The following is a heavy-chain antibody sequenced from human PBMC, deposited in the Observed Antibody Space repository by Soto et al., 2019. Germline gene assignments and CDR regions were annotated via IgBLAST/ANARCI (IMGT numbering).Heavy chain of an antibody. CDR1: GDSVSSNSAA. CDR2: TYYRSKWYN. Sequence: PSQTLSLTCAISGDSVSSNSAAWNWIRQSPSRGLEWLGRTYYRSKWYNDYAVSVKSRITINPDTSKNQFSLQLNSVTPEDTAVYYCARDDSGFSGSHYIDYFNYWGQGALVTVSS. CDR3: ARDDSGFSGSHYIDYFNY. J-gene: IGHJ4*02. V-gene: IGHV6-1*01. D-gene: IGHD1-26*01.